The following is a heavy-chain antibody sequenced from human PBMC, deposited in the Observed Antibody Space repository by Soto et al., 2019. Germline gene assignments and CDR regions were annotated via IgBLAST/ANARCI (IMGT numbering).Heavy chain of an antibody. J-gene: IGHJ4*02. Sequence: GGSLRLSCEASGFTFSSYPMHWVRQAPGKGLEWVTVISYGGGNQYYADSVKGRFTISRDNSKDTLYLQMHSLRSDDTAVYFCARGPVTQTSFIDHWGQGTLVTVPS. CDR3: ARGPVTQTSFIDH. CDR1: GFTFSSYP. V-gene: IGHV3-30-3*01. D-gene: IGHD4-4*01. CDR2: ISYGGGNQ.